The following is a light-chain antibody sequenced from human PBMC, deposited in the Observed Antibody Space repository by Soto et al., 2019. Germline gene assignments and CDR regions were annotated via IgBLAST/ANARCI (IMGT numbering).Light chain of an antibody. Sequence: EIVLTQSPDTLSLSPGERATLSCRASQSISSYLAWYQQKPDQAPRLLIHDASNRATGIPARFSGSGSGTDFTLTISSLEPEDFAVYYCQQRSNWPLTFGGGTKVEI. CDR2: DAS. J-gene: IGKJ4*01. CDR1: QSISSY. V-gene: IGKV3-11*01. CDR3: QQRSNWPLT.